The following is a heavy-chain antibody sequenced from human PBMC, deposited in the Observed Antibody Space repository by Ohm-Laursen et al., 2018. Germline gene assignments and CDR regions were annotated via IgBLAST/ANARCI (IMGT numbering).Heavy chain of an antibody. D-gene: IGHD2-15*01. CDR2: ISFDGSNK. CDR3: AKIMVVAARSGMDA. Sequence: SLRLSCTASGFTFSSYGMHWVRQAPGKGLEWVAIISFDGSNKYYAASVKGRFTISRDNSKNTLYLQMNSLRAEDTAVYYCAKIMVVAARSGMDAWGQGTSVTVSS. V-gene: IGHV3-30*18. J-gene: IGHJ6*02. CDR1: GFTFSSYG.